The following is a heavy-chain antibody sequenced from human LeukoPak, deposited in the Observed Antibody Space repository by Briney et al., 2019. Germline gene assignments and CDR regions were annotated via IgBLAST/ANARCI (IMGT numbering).Heavy chain of an antibody. CDR3: ASTPGDPVYEYSSGWYHFDY. D-gene: IGHD6-19*01. V-gene: IGHV4-59*12. CDR1: GGSIRSYY. J-gene: IGHJ4*02. CDR2: IYYSGNT. Sequence: SETLSLTCTVSGGSIRSYYWSWIRQPPGKGLEWIGYIYYSGNTNYNPSLKSRVTMSVDTSKNQFSLKLSSVTAADTAVYYCASTPGDPVYEYSSGWYHFDYWGQGTLVTVSS.